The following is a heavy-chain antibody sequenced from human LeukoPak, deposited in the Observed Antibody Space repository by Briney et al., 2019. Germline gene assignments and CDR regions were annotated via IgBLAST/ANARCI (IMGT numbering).Heavy chain of an antibody. CDR1: GYSISSGYY. CDR3: ARVYYGRSYDYWYFDL. CDR2: TYHSGST. D-gene: IGHD3-10*01. V-gene: IGHV4-38-2*02. J-gene: IGHJ2*01. Sequence: SETLSLTCTVSGYSISSGYYWGWIRPPPGKGLEWIGSTYHSGSTYYNPSLKSRVPISVDTYKNQFSLKLSSVTAGDTAVYFCARVYYGRSYDYWYFDLWGRGTLITVSS.